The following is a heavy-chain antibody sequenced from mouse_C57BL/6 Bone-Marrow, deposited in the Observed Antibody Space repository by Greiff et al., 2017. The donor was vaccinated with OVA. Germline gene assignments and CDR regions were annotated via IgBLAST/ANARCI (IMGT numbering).Heavy chain of an antibody. Sequence: VQLQQSVAELVRPGASVKLSCTASGFNIKNTYMPWVKQRPEQGLEWIGRIDPANGNTKYAPKFQGKATITADTSSNTAYLQLSSLTSEDTAIYYCALLYYGSSYFDYWGQGTTLTVSS. CDR2: IDPANGNT. CDR1: GFNIKNTY. D-gene: IGHD1-1*01. J-gene: IGHJ2*01. V-gene: IGHV14-3*01. CDR3: ALLYYGSSYFDY.